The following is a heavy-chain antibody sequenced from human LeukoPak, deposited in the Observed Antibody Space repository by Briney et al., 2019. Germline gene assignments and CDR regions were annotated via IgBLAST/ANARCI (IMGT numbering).Heavy chain of an antibody. J-gene: IGHJ4*02. CDR1: VGSISIYY. Sequence: SETLSLTCTVSVGSISIYYWIGPRQPPGKGREGIGYIYYCGRPNYNPPRKSRVTISVDPSKNQFSLKLSSVTAADTAVYYCARHFWGDFSIAAAGYFDYWGQGTLVTVSS. CDR3: ARHFWGDFSIAAAGYFDY. D-gene: IGHD6-13*01. CDR2: IYYCGRP. V-gene: IGHV4-59*08.